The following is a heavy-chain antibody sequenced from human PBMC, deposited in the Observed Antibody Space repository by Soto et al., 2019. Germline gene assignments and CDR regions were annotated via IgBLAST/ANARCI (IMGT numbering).Heavy chain of an antibody. Sequence: QVQLVESGGGVVQPGRSLRLSCAASGFTFSSYAMHWVRQAPGKGLEWVAVISYDGSNKYNADSVKGRFTISRDNSKNTLYLQMNSLRAEDTAVYYCARPIVGAYDYFDYWGQGTLVTVSS. CDR1: GFTFSSYA. V-gene: IGHV3-30-3*01. D-gene: IGHD1-26*01. CDR2: ISYDGSNK. J-gene: IGHJ4*02. CDR3: ARPIVGAYDYFDY.